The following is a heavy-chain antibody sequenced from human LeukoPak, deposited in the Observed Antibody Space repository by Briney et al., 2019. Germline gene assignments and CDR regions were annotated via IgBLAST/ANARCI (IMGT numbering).Heavy chain of an antibody. J-gene: IGHJ4*02. V-gene: IGHV4-4*08. CDR3: ARDDTGVIRGIRFHY. CDR2: ISYSGST. CDR1: GGSISTYY. Sequence: SETLSLTCSVSGGSISTYYWSWIRQPPGKGLEWIGRISYSGSTNYNPSLKSRVTISVDTSKNQFSLRLSSVTAADTAVYYCARDDTGVIRGIRFHYWGQGTLVTVSS. D-gene: IGHD3-10*01.